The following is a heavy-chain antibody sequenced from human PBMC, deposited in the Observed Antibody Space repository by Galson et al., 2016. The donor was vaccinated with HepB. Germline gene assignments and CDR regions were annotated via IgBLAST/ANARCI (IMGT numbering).Heavy chain of an antibody. V-gene: IGHV1-3*01. CDR2: INPANGNT. Sequence: SCKASGYTFISYLLHWVRQAPGQRLEWMGWINPANGNTKYSQNFQGRITITLDTSASTAHMELSSLRSEDTAVYYCARGWYSGSDYWGQGTLVTVSS. D-gene: IGHD6-19*01. CDR1: GYTFISYL. J-gene: IGHJ4*02. CDR3: ARGWYSGSDY.